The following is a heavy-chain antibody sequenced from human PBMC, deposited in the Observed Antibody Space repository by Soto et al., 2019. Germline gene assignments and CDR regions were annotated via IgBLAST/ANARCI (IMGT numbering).Heavy chain of an antibody. V-gene: IGHV1-18*01. D-gene: IGHD1-20*01. CDR3: ARDGISGAEPFEI. CDR1: GYTFINYG. Sequence: QVPLVQSGAEVKMPGASVKVSCKASGYTFINYGISWVRQAPGRGLEWMGWISAYNGNLNYAQKIQGRVTMTTDASTTTAYMELRSLRSDDTAVYYCARDGISGAEPFEIWGQGTMVTVSS. CDR2: ISAYNGNL. J-gene: IGHJ3*02.